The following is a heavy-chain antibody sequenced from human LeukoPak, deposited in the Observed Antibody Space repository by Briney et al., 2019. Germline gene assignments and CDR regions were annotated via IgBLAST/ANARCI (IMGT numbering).Heavy chain of an antibody. D-gene: IGHD5-18*01. CDR1: GFTFSSYE. J-gene: IGHJ4*02. V-gene: IGHV3-48*03. CDR3: ARENTAMVAY. CDR2: ISSSGSTI. Sequence: GGSLRLSCAASGFTFSSYEMNWVRQAPGKGLEWVSYISSSGSTIYYADSVKGRFTISRDNAKNSLYLQMNSLRAKDTAVYYCARENTAMVAYWGQGTLVTVSS.